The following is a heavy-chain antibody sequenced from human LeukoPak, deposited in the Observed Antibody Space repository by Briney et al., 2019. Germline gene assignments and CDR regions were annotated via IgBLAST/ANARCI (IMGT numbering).Heavy chain of an antibody. CDR3: AKKAQYNGNYPLDY. CDR2: ISGSGGSA. Sequence: GGSLRLSCAASGFTFSSYAMSWVRQAPGKGLEWVSVISGSGGSAYYADSVKGRFTISRDNSKNTLYLQMSSLRAEDTALYFCAKKAQYNGNYPLDYWGQGTLVTVSS. CDR1: GFTFSSYA. J-gene: IGHJ4*02. D-gene: IGHD1-26*01. V-gene: IGHV3-23*01.